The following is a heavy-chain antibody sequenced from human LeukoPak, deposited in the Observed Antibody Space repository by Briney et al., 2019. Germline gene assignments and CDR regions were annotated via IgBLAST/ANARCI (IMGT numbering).Heavy chain of an antibody. CDR1: GGSISNYY. D-gene: IGHD1-26*01. J-gene: IGHJ5*02. CDR3: ARRLGAGRTWFDP. V-gene: IGHV4-59*08. CDR2: IYYSGST. Sequence: SETLSLTCTVSGGSISNYYWTWIRQPPGKGLEWIGYIYYSGSTNYNPALKSRVTISIDTSKNQFSLKLSSVTAADTAVYYCARRLGAGRTWFDPWGQGTLVTVSS.